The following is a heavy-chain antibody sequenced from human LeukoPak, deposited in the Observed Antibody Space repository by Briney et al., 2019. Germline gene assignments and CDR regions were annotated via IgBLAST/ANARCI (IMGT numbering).Heavy chain of an antibody. CDR2: ISAYNGNT. CDR1: GYTFTSYG. CDR3: ARDISYYDFWSGYSPNWFDP. J-gene: IGHJ5*02. D-gene: IGHD3-3*01. V-gene: IGHV1-18*01. Sequence: ASVTVSCKASGYTFTSYGISWVRQAPGQGLEWMGWISAYNGNTNYAQKLQGRVTMTTDTSTSTAYMELRSLRSDDTAVYYCARDISYYDFWSGYSPNWFDPWGQGTLVTVSS.